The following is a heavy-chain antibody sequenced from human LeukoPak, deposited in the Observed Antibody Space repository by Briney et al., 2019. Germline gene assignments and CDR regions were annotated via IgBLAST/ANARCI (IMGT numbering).Heavy chain of an antibody. V-gene: IGHV3-23*01. CDR1: GFTFGSYA. Sequence: GESLRLSCAASGFTFGSYAMSWVRQAPGKGLEWVSGINTNGGSTAYADSVKGRFTISRDNPRNTLYMQMNSLRAEDTALYYCAIMHPYYVGNGYWVQWGQGTLVTVSS. CDR3: AIMHPYYVGNGYWVQ. J-gene: IGHJ4*02. D-gene: IGHD3-22*01. CDR2: INTNGGST.